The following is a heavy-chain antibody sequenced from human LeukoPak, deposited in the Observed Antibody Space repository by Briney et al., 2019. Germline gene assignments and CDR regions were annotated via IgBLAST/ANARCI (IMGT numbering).Heavy chain of an antibody. CDR1: GGSISSYY. V-gene: IGHV4-59*01. D-gene: IGHD2-2*01. J-gene: IGHJ4*02. CDR3: ARGLVPAVILDY. Sequence: SGTLSLTCTVSGGSISSYYWSWIRQPPAKGLEWIGYIYYSGSTHYNPSLTSRVTISLDTSQNQFSLKLSSVSAAGTPVCYVARGLVPAVILDYWGQGTLVTVSS. CDR2: IYYSGST.